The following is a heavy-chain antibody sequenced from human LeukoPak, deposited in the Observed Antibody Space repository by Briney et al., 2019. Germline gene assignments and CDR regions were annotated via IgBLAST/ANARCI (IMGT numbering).Heavy chain of an antibody. CDR2: ISYDGSHK. D-gene: IGHD6-19*01. CDR1: GFTFSNYG. Sequence: GGSLRLSCAASGFTFSNYGMHWVRQAPGKGLEWVALISYDGSHKYYADSVKGRFTISRDNSKNTLYLQMNSLRAEDTAVFYCANLYSSGSHPSPYDYWGQGTLVTVSS. CDR3: ANLYSSGSHPSPYDY. V-gene: IGHV3-30*18. J-gene: IGHJ4*02.